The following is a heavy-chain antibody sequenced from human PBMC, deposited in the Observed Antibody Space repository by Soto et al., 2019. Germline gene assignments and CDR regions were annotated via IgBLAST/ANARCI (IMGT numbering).Heavy chain of an antibody. CDR1: GGTFSSYA. D-gene: IGHD2-21*02. CDR2: IIPIFGIA. Sequence: ASVKVSCKASGGTFSSYAISWVRQAPGQGLEWMGGIIPIFGIANYAQKFQGRVTITADKSTSTAYMELSSLRSEDTAVYYCARSRYCGGDCYSDAFDIWGQGTMVTVSS. V-gene: IGHV1-69*10. CDR3: ARSRYCGGDCYSDAFDI. J-gene: IGHJ3*02.